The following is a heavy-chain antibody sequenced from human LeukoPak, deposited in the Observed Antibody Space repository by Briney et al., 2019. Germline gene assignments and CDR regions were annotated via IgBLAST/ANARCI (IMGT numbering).Heavy chain of an antibody. D-gene: IGHD3-3*01. J-gene: IGHJ5*02. CDR3: AGGFWSGYYTS. CDR2: IYTSGST. CDR1: GDSISSYY. V-gene: IGHV4-4*09. Sequence: SETLSLTCTVSGDSISSYYWTWIRQPPGKGLEWIGYIYTSGSTNYNPSLKSRLTISLDTSKNQFSLKLSSVTAADTAVYYCAGGFWSGYYTSWGQGTLVTVSS.